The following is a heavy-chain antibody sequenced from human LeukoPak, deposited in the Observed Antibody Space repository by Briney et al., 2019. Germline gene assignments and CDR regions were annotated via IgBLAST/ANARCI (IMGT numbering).Heavy chain of an antibody. CDR1: GLTFSDYY. D-gene: IGHD2-21*02. Sequence: PGGSLRPSCAASGLTFSDYYMSWVRQAPGKGRGWVAKLGADASDAYYVDSAKGRFTTSRDTPAYSLYLQLNTLRAEDTAAYYCAREDRLHYFDLWGQGTLVTVSS. CDR3: AREDRLHYFDL. J-gene: IGHJ4*02. V-gene: IGHV3-7*01. CDR2: LGADASDA.